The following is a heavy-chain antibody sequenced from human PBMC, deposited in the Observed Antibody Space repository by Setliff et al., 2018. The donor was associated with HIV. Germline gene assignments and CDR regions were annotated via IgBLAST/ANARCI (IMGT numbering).Heavy chain of an antibody. CDR3: ARDSCSSTSCPNWFDP. CDR1: GYIFNTNG. J-gene: IGHJ5*02. Sequence: ASVKVSCKGSGYIFNTNGISWVRQAPGQGLEWMGWISAYNGNTNYAQRFQGRVTMTTDTSTSTAYMELRSLRSDDTAVYFCARDSCSSTSCPNWFDPWGRGTLVTVSS. V-gene: IGHV1-18*01. D-gene: IGHD2-2*01. CDR2: ISAYNGNT.